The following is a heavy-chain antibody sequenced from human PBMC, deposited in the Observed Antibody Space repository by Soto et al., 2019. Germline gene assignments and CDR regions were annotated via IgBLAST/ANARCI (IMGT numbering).Heavy chain of an antibody. Sequence: QVQLQQWGAGLLKPSETLSLTCAVYGGSFSGYYWSWIRQPPGKGLEWIGEINHSGSTNYNPSLKSRVTISVDTSKNQFSLKLSSVTAADTAVYYCAREWFGDYYFDYWGQGTLVTVSS. J-gene: IGHJ4*02. CDR2: INHSGST. CDR1: GGSFSGYY. CDR3: AREWFGDYYFDY. D-gene: IGHD3-10*01. V-gene: IGHV4-34*01.